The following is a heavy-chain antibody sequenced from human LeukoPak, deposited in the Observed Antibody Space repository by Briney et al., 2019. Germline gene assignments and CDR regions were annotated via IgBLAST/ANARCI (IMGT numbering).Heavy chain of an antibody. Sequence: GGSLRLSCAASGFTFSSYSMNWVRQAPGKGLEWVSAISGSGGSTYYADSVKGRFTISRDNAKNTLYLQMNSLRAEDTAVYYCARERYDFWSGLEVNTGYWGQGTLVTVSS. CDR2: ISGSGGST. CDR1: GFTFSSYS. CDR3: ARERYDFWSGLEVNTGY. D-gene: IGHD3-3*01. J-gene: IGHJ4*02. V-gene: IGHV3-23*01.